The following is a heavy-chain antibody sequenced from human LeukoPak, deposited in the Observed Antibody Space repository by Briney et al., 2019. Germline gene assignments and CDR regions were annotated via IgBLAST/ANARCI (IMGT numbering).Heavy chain of an antibody. D-gene: IGHD3-22*01. CDR1: GYTFTSYY. Sequence: ASVKVSCKASGYTFTSYYMHWVRQAPGQGLEWMGIINPSGGSTSYAQKFQGRVTMTRDTSTSTVYMELSSLRSEDTAVYYCARGGQDYYDSSGYLDYWGQGTLVTVSS. CDR3: ARGGQDYYDSSGYLDY. V-gene: IGHV1-46*01. CDR2: INPSGGST. J-gene: IGHJ4*02.